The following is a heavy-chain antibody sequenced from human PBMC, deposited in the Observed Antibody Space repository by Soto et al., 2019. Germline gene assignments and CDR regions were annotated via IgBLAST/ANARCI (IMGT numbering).Heavy chain of an antibody. J-gene: IGHJ4*02. D-gene: IGHD3-22*01. CDR2: INPNSGGT. Sequence: QVQLVQSGAEVKKPGASVKVSCKASGYTFTGYYMHWVRQAPGQGLEWMGWINPNSGGTNYAQKFQGWVTMTRDTSSSTAYMELSRLRSDDTAVYYCATLSNYYDSSGQIGSFDYWGQGTLVTVSS. CDR3: ATLSNYYDSSGQIGSFDY. CDR1: GYTFTGYY. V-gene: IGHV1-2*04.